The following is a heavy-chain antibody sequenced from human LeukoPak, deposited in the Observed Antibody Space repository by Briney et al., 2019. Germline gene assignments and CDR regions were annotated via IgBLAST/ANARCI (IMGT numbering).Heavy chain of an antibody. D-gene: IGHD1-26*01. CDR1: GFTFTSYA. V-gene: IGHV3-23*01. J-gene: IGHJ4*02. CDR3: AKAERFSGTKTPDY. CDR2: ISGRGRST. Sequence: GGSLRLSCAASGFTFTSYAMSWVRQAPGKGLEWVSVISGRGRSTDYADSVKGRFTISRDNSKNTLYLQMNSLRAEDTAVYYCAKAERFSGTKTPDYWGQGTLVTVSS.